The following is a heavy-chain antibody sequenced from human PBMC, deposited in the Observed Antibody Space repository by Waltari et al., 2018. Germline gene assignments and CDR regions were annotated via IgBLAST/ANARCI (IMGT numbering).Heavy chain of an antibody. CDR3: ARIWSSKNVSDP. CDR2: IYPGDSET. CDR1: EYSFLNIW. J-gene: IGHJ5*02. D-gene: IGHD6-13*01. V-gene: IGHV5-51*01. Sequence: EVQLVQSGAEMQKPGESLRNSCQGSEYSFLNIWVAWVRQLPGKGLEWMGNIYPGDSETSYSPSFQGQVTFSADKSISTAYLQWASLKASDTAIYYCARIWSSKNVSDPWGQGTLVTVSS.